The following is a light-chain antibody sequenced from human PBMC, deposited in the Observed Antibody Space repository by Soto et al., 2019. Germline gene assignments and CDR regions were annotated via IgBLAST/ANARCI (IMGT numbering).Light chain of an antibody. Sequence: EIVMTQSPATLSVSPGERATLSCRVSQSVSSNLAWYQQKPGQGPRLLIYGAFTRATGIPARFSGSGSGTEFTLTISSLQSEDFAVYYCQQFNNWPLTFGGGTKVEIK. CDR3: QQFNNWPLT. CDR1: QSVSSN. CDR2: GAF. J-gene: IGKJ4*01. V-gene: IGKV3-15*01.